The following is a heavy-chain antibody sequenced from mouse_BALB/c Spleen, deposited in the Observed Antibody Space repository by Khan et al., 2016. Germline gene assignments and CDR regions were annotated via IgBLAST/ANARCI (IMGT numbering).Heavy chain of an antibody. J-gene: IGHJ3*01. V-gene: IGHV1-66*01. D-gene: IGHD2-5*01. CDR3: ARGFSNPAWFAY. CDR1: GYSFTNYY. CDR2: IFPGSNSS. Sequence: QVRLQQSGPELVKPGASVKISCKASGYSFTNYYIHWVKQRPGQKLEWIGWIFPGSNSSTFNEKFKGKATLTADTSSSTAYMQLSSLTSEDSAVYFCARGFSNPAWFAYWGQGTLVTVSA.